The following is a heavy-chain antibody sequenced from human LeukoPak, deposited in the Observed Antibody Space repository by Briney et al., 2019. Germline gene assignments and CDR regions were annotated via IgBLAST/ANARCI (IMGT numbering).Heavy chain of an antibody. Sequence: ASVKVSCKASGYTFTGYYIHWVRQAPGQGLEWMGWISPNSGDTNHAQNFQGRVTMTRDTSISTAYMEPSRLRSDDTAVYYCARDLYDFWSGSDYWGQGILVTVSS. V-gene: IGHV1-2*02. D-gene: IGHD3-3*01. J-gene: IGHJ4*02. CDR1: GYTFTGYY. CDR2: ISPNSGDT. CDR3: ARDLYDFWSGSDY.